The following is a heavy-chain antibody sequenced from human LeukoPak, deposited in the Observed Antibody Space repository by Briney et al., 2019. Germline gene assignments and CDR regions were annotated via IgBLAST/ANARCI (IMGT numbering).Heavy chain of an antibody. Sequence: PGRSLRLSCAASGFTFSSYGMHWVRQAPGKGLGWVAVIWYDGSNKYYADSVKGRFTISRDNSKNTLYLQMNSLRAEDTAVYYCARADVWGSYRYALFDYWGQGTLVTVSS. J-gene: IGHJ4*02. CDR2: IWYDGSNK. CDR1: GFTFSSYG. D-gene: IGHD3-16*02. V-gene: IGHV3-33*01. CDR3: ARADVWGSYRYALFDY.